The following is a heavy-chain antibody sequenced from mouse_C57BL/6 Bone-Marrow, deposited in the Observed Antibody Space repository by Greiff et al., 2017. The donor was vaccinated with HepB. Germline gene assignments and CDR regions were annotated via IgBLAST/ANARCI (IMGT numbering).Heavy chain of an antibody. CDR2: ISNLAYSI. Sequence: EVMLVESGGGLVQPGGSLKLSCAASGFTFSDYGMAWVRQAPRKGLEWVAFISNLAYSINYADTVTGRCTISRENAKNTPYLELSSLRSEDTAMYYCARRTECGRGWCFDVWGTGTTVTVSS. D-gene: IGHD1-1*02. J-gene: IGHJ1*03. CDR1: GFTFSDYG. V-gene: IGHV5-15*04. CDR3: ARRTECGRGWCFDV.